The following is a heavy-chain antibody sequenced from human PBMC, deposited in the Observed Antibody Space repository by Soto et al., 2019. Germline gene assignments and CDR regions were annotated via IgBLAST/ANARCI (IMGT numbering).Heavy chain of an antibody. CDR2: VDPSNSYA. V-gene: IGHV5-10-1*03. J-gene: IGHJ5*01. D-gene: IGHD3-22*01. CDR3: ARHDTSYYYDGSGYASLFDF. Sequence: EVQLVQSGAEVKKPGQSLRISCKGSGYSFSSSWISWMRQMPGKGLELMGRVDPSNSYAKYSPSFQGHVIISSDKSISTAYLQWNSLKASDTAMYYCARHDTSYYYDGSGYASLFDFWGQGTLVTVSS. CDR1: GYSFSSSW.